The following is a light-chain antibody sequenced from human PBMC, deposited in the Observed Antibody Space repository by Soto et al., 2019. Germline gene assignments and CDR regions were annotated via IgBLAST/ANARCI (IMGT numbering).Light chain of an antibody. CDR3: QPYGSSPVT. CDR1: QSVSSSY. J-gene: IGKJ3*01. Sequence: EIVLTQSPGTLSLSPGERATLSCRASQSVSSSYLAWYQQKPGQAPRLLIYGASSRATGIPDRFSGSGSGTDFSLTISRLEPDEFAVYYWQPYGSSPVTFGPGTKGDIK. CDR2: GAS. V-gene: IGKV3-20*01.